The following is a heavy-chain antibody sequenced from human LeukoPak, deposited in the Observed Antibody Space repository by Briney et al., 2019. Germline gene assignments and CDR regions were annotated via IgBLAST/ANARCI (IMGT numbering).Heavy chain of an antibody. CDR2: INHSGNT. V-gene: IGHV4-34*01. J-gene: IGHJ4*02. CDR1: GGSFSNYF. Sequence: SETLSLTCALYGGSFSNYFWFWIRQSPGKGLEWIGEINHSGNTNYNPSLKSRVTISIDTANNQFSLKLTSVTAADTAVYYCGPVWAAVDARWGQGTLVAVSS. D-gene: IGHD1-14*01. CDR3: GPVWAAVDAR.